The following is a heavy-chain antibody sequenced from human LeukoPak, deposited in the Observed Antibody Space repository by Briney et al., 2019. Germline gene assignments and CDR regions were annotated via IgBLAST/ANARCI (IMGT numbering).Heavy chain of an antibody. CDR2: MSNSIATK. V-gene: IGHV3-48*04. CDR1: GFSFSSYA. Sequence: PGGSLKLSCAASGFSFSSYAMNWVRQAPGKGLEWVSYMSNSIATKYYADSVKGRFTVSRDNAKNSLYLQMDSLTAEDTAVYFCVRDGSGSYDGAFDIWGQGTMVTVSS. D-gene: IGHD3-10*01. CDR3: VRDGSGSYDGAFDI. J-gene: IGHJ3*02.